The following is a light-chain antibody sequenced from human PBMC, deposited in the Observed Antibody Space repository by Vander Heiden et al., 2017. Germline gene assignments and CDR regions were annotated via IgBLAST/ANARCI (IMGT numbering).Light chain of an antibody. V-gene: IGKV2-30*01. CDR2: EAS. J-gene: IGKJ2*01. CDR3: MQDTHWPFT. Sequence: DAVMTQSPFFLAPTLETPASISNKSSHGLHNGDSNTYLNWFHQRQGQSPKRLIYEASNRDSGVPDRFSGSKSGTDFTLTISRVKAEDVAVYYCMQDTHWPFTFGQGTKVDI. CDR1: HGLHNGDSNTY.